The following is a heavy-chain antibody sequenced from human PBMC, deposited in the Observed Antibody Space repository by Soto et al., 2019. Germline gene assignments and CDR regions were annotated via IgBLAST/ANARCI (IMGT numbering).Heavy chain of an antibody. CDR3: ARGIAAPAKTRSPFDP. Sequence: SETLSLTCTVAGGSTSSSSYYWGWIRQPPGKGLEWIGRIYYSGCAYYKQSLQSRVTMCVDPSKNQCSLKLSSVTAADTAVYYCARGIAAPAKTRSPFDPWGQGTLVTVS. J-gene: IGHJ5*02. CDR1: GGSTSSSSYY. CDR2: IYYSGCA. V-gene: IGHV4-39*01. D-gene: IGHD6-13*01.